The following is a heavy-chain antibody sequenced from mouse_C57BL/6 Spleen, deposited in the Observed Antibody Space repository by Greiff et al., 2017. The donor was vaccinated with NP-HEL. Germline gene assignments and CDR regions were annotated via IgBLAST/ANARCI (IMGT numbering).Heavy chain of an antibody. V-gene: IGHV7-3*01. CDR1: GFTFTDYY. D-gene: IGHD2-3*01. Sequence: EVKLMESGGGLVQPGGSLSLSCAASGFTFTDYYMSWVRQPPGKALEWLGFIRNKANGYTAEYSASVKGRFTISRDNSQSILYLLMNALRAEDSATYYCARYSEGDGYPFACWGKGTLVTVAA. CDR2: IRNKANGYTA. CDR3: ARYSEGDGYPFAC. J-gene: IGHJ3*01.